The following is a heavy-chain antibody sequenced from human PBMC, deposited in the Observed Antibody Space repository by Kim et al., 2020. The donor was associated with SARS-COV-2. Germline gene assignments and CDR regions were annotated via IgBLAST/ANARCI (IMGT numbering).Heavy chain of an antibody. CDR2: ISSSRDHI. CDR3: ARVRQISFGELFMGLFDY. CDR1: GFTFRSYS. V-gene: IGHV3-21*01. J-gene: IGHJ4*02. D-gene: IGHD3-10*01. Sequence: GGSLRLSCAASGFTFRSYSMNWVRQAPGKGLEWVSSISSSRDHIYYADSVKGRFTISRDNAKNSLYLQMNSLRAEDTAVYYCARVRQISFGELFMGLFDYWGQGTLATVSS.